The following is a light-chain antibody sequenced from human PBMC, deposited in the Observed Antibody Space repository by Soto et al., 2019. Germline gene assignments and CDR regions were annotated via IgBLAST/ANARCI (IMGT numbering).Light chain of an antibody. J-gene: IGKJ2*01. CDR3: LQYGRSPYT. V-gene: IGKV3-20*01. CDR2: GAS. CDR1: QSVSSSY. Sequence: EIVLTQSPGTLSLSPGERATLSCRASQSVSSSYLAWYQQKPGQAPRPLIYGASSRATGIPDRFSGSGSGTDFTLTISRLEPEDFAVYSCLQYGRSPYTFGQGTKLEIK.